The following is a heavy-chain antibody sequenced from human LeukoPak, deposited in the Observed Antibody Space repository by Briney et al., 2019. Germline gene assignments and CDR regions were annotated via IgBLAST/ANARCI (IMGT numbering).Heavy chain of an antibody. CDR3: ARPGSGSRNWFDP. Sequence: ASVKVSCKASGYTFTGYYMHWVRQAPGQGLEWMGWINPNSGGTNYAQKFQGRVTITRDTSISTAYMELSRLRSDDTAVYYCARPGSGSRNWFDPWGQGTLVTVSS. V-gene: IGHV1-2*02. CDR2: INPNSGGT. J-gene: IGHJ5*02. CDR1: GYTFTGYY. D-gene: IGHD3-10*01.